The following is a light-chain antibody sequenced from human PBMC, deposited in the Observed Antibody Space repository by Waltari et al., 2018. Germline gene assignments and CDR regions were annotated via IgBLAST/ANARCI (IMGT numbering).Light chain of an antibody. V-gene: IGKV3-15*01. CDR1: QKISNN. CDR3: LQYNDWPPLFT. J-gene: IGKJ3*01. CDR2: GPT. Sequence: EIEMTQSPAIMSVSPGERVTLSCRASQKISNNFAWYQQKPDQAPRLLSYGPTTRASGIPGRVRGSGSGTESTLTIDGLQSEDFAVYYCLQYNDWPPLFTFGPGTKVEIK.